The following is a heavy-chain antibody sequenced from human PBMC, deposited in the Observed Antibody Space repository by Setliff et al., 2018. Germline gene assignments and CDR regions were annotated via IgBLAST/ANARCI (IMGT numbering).Heavy chain of an antibody. Sequence: ASVKVSCKASGYTFTGYYTHWVRQAPGQGLEWMGWINPNSGGTNYAQKFQGWVTMTRDTSISTAYMELSRLRSDDTAVYYCARGRDFWSGYLVYWGQGTLVTSPQ. CDR3: ARGRDFWSGYLVY. D-gene: IGHD3-3*01. CDR2: INPNSGGT. J-gene: IGHJ4*02. CDR1: GYTFTGYY. V-gene: IGHV1-2*04.